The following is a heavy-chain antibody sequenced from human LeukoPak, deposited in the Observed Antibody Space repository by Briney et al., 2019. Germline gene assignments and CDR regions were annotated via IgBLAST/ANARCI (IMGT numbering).Heavy chain of an antibody. D-gene: IGHD5-24*01. J-gene: IGHJ4*02. CDR2: ISSSSSTI. V-gene: IGHV3-48*01. CDR3: AKDLIVSGTATILDY. Sequence: GGSLRLSCAASGFTFSSYSMNWVRQAPGKGLEWVSYISSSSSTIYYADSVKGRFTISRDNAKNSLYLQMNSLRAEDTAVYYCAKDLIVSGTATILDYWGQGTLVTVSS. CDR1: GFTFSSYS.